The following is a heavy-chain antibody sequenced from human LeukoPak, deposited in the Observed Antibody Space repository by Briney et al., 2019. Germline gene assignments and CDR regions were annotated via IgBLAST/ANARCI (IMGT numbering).Heavy chain of an antibody. Sequence: GGSLRLSCAASGFTFSTYAMTWFRQAPGKGLEWVSAVRGSGTATYYADSVKGRFTISRDNSDNTLYLRMNSLRAEDTAIYYCAKTSRRDSTYDSPFDYWGQGTVVTVSS. CDR3: AKTSRRDSTYDSPFDY. V-gene: IGHV3-23*01. D-gene: IGHD3-3*01. CDR1: GFTFSTYA. J-gene: IGHJ4*02. CDR2: VRGSGTAT.